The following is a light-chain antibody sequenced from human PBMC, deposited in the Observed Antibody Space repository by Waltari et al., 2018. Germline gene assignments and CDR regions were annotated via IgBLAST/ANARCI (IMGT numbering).Light chain of an antibody. Sequence: SYELTQPPSVAVSPGQPASIPCSGDNVGDNYPCWYQQKPGQSPVLVIYQDSKRPSGIPERFSGSNSGNTATLTISGTQAMDEADYYCQAWDSSTAVFGGGTKLTVL. CDR3: QAWDSSTAV. V-gene: IGLV3-1*01. J-gene: IGLJ3*02. CDR2: QDS. CDR1: NVGDNY.